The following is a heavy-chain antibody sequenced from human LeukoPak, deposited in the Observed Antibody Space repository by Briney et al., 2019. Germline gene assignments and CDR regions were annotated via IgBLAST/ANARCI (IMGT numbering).Heavy chain of an antibody. CDR3: ARHLLGYIDGPAPYYLDS. J-gene: IGHJ4*02. CDR1: GGSISNKY. CDR2: VYYTGST. V-gene: IGHV4-59*08. Sequence: SETLSLTFSISGGSISNKYWSWIRQAPGKGLEWIGYVYYTGSTNYNPSLKSRVTISLDASKTQFSLKLTSVTAADTAVYYCARHLLGYIDGPAPYYLDSWGQGTLVAVSS. D-gene: IGHD5-24*01.